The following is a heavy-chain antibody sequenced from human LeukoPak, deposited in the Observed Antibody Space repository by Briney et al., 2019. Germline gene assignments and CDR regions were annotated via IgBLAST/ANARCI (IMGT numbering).Heavy chain of an antibody. CDR3: VRHTARGSPLHY. CDR2: IYYSGIT. J-gene: IGHJ4*02. Sequence: SETLSLTCTVSGGSISSSAYYWGWIRQPPGKGLEWIGSIYYSGITYDNPSLKTRVIMSVDTSKNQFSLKLSSVAAADTAVYYCVRHTARGSPLHYWGQGTLVTVSS. D-gene: IGHD5-18*01. CDR1: GGSISSSAYY. V-gene: IGHV4-39*01.